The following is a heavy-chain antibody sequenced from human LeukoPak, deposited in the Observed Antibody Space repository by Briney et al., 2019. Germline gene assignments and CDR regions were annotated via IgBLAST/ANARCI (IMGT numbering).Heavy chain of an antibody. V-gene: IGHV3-23*01. J-gene: IGHJ4*02. Sequence: GGSLRLSCAASGFTFSSYAMSWVRQAPGKGLEWVSAISGSGGSTYYADSVKGRFTISRDNSKNTLYLQMNSLRAEDTAVYYCAKDRRPGIAAAESLGYWGQGTLVTVSS. D-gene: IGHD6-13*01. CDR1: GFTFSSYA. CDR2: ISGSGGST. CDR3: AKDRRPGIAAAESLGY.